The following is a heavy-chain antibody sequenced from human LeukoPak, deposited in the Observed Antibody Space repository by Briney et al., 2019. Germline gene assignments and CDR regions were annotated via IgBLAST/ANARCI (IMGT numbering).Heavy chain of an antibody. J-gene: IGHJ4*02. CDR2: IIPILGIA. CDR3: ARVRNEVVPAAIGPYSY. CDR1: GGTFSSYA. V-gene: IGHV1-69*04. Sequence: SVKVSCKASGGTFSSYAISWVRQAPGQGLEWMGRIIPILGIANYAQKFQGRVTITADKSTSTAYMELSSLRSEDTAVYYCARVRNEVVPAAIGPYSYWGQGTLVTVSS. D-gene: IGHD2-2*01.